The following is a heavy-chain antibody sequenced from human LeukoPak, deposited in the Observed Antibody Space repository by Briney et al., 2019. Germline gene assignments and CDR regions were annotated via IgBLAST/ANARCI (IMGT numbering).Heavy chain of an antibody. CDR3: ARQTSLKGATIDY. CDR1: GGSISSSSYY. D-gene: IGHD1-26*01. Sequence: SETLSLTCTVSGGSISSSSYYWGWIRQPPGKGLEWIGSIYYSGSTYYNPSLKSRVTISVDTSKNQFSLKLSSVTAADTAVYYCARQTSLKGATIDYWGQGTLVTVSS. CDR2: IYYSGST. V-gene: IGHV4-39*01. J-gene: IGHJ4*02.